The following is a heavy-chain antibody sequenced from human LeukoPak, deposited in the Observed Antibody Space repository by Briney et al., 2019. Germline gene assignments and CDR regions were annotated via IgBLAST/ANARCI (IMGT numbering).Heavy chain of an antibody. CDR3: AKDLRGLRWEYYFDY. CDR1: GFTFSSYA. CDR2: ISGSGGST. Sequence: PGGSLRLSCAASGFTFSSYAMSWVRQAPGKGLEWVSAISGSGGSTYYADSVKGRFTISRDNSKNTLYLQMNSLRAEDTAVYYCAKDLRGLRWEYYFDYWGQGTLVTVSS. D-gene: IGHD4-17*01. J-gene: IGHJ4*02. V-gene: IGHV3-23*01.